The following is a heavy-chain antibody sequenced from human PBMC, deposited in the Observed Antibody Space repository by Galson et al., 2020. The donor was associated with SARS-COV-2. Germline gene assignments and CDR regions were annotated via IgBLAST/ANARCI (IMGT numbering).Heavy chain of an antibody. V-gene: IGHV3-74*01. CDR3: ARGGYSYGDGGDYYSDGMDV. CDR1: GFTFSSYW. J-gene: IGHJ6*02. CDR2: INSDGSST. Sequence: GESLKLSCAASGFTFSSYWMHWVRQAPGKGLVWVSRINSDGSSTSYADSVKGRFTISRDNAKNTLYLQMNSLGAEDTAVYYCARGGYSYGDGGDYYSDGMDVWGQGTTVTVAS. D-gene: IGHD5-18*01.